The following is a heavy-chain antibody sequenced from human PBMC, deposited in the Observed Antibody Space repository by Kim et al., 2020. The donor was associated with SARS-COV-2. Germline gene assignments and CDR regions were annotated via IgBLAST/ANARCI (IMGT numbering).Heavy chain of an antibody. CDR3: ARGGHVGTAMVWLFDY. CDR1: GYTFTSYA. J-gene: IGHJ4*02. V-gene: IGHV7-4-1*02. D-gene: IGHD5-18*01. Sequence: ASVKVSCKASGYTFTSYAMNWVRQAPGQGLEWMGWINTNTGNPTYAQGFTGRFVFSLDTSVSTAYLQISSLKAEDTAVYYCARGGHVGTAMVWLFDYWGQGTLVTVSS. CDR2: INTNTGNP.